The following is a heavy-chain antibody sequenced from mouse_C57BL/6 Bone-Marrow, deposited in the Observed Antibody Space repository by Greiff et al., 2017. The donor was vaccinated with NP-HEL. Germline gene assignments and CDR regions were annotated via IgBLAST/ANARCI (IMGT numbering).Heavy chain of an antibody. J-gene: IGHJ3*01. CDR3: ATSLYYDYGGFAY. V-gene: IGHV2-9-1*01. D-gene: IGHD2-4*01. CDR2: IWTGGGT. Sequence: VQLQQSGPGLVAPSQSLSITCTVSGFSLTSYAISWVRQPPGKGLEWLGVIWTGGGTNYNSALKSRLSISKDNSKSQVFLKMNSLQTDDTARYYCATSLYYDYGGFAYWGQGTLVTVSA. CDR1: GFSLTSYA.